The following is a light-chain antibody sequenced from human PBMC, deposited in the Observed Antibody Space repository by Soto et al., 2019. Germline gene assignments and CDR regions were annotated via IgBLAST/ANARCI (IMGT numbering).Light chain of an antibody. J-gene: IGKJ1*01. Sequence: IVLTQSPGTLSLSPGDTATLSCRASQNVGTFLAWYQLKPGQAPRLVIFDASNRAAGIPDRFSGSGSGTDFTLTISGLEPEDFALYYCLQRNNWPPWTFGQGTKVDIK. CDR1: QNVGTF. V-gene: IGKV3-11*01. CDR3: LQRNNWPPWT. CDR2: DAS.